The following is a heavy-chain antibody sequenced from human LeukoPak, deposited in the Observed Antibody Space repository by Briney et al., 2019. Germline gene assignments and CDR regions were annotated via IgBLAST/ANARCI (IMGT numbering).Heavy chain of an antibody. D-gene: IGHD3-22*01. CDR2: ISAYNGNT. Sequence: ASVKVSCKASGYTFTSYGISWVRQAPGQGLEWMGWISAYNGNTNYAQKLQGRVTMTTDTSTSTAYMELRSLRSDDTAEYYCAINWGYYDSSGYYGPSVYYYYGMDVWGQGTTVTVSS. CDR1: GYTFTSYG. CDR3: AINWGYYDSSGYYGPSVYYYYGMDV. V-gene: IGHV1-18*01. J-gene: IGHJ6*02.